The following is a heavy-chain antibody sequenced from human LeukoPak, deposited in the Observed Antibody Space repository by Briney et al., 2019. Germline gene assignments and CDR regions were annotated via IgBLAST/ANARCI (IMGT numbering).Heavy chain of an antibody. CDR3: ARDCSSTSCYLPMH. D-gene: IGHD2-2*01. CDR1: GGSITSTSYY. Sequence: PSETLSLTCTVSGGSITSTSYYWAWLRQPPGKGLEWIGTISYIGNPYYNPSLKSRVTISLDASKNQFSLNLSSVTAADTAVYYCARDCSSTSCYLPMHWGQGTLVTVSS. CDR2: ISYIGNP. V-gene: IGHV4-39*07. J-gene: IGHJ4*02.